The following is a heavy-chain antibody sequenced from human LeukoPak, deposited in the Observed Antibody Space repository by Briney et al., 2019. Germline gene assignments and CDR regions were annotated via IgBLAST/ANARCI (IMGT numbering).Heavy chain of an antibody. CDR1: GGSISSGSYY. J-gene: IGHJ4*02. CDR3: ARGYCSSTSCYVFDY. Sequence: SQTLSLTCTVSGGSISSGSYYWSWIRQPAGKGLEWIGRIYTSGSTNYNPSLKSRVTISVGTSKNQFSLKLSSVTAADTAVYYCARGYCSSTSCYVFDYWGQGTLVTVSS. D-gene: IGHD2-2*01. V-gene: IGHV4-61*02. CDR2: IYTSGST.